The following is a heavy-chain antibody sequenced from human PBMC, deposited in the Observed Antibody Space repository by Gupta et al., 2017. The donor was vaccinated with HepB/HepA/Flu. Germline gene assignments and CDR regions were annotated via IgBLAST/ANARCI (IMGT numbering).Heavy chain of an antibody. V-gene: IGHV3-48*03. J-gene: IGHJ4*02. CDR2: ISGSGNTI. Sequence: EVQLEESGGGLIQPGGSLRLSCAASGFTFSSYEMNWVRQAPGKGLEWVSYISGSGNTIYYADSVRGRFTISRDNAKNSLYLQMNSLRAEDTAVYYCARVMRYSSDWGSLDYWGQGTLVTVSS. D-gene: IGHD6-19*01. CDR3: ARVMRYSSDWGSLDY. CDR1: GFTFSSYE.